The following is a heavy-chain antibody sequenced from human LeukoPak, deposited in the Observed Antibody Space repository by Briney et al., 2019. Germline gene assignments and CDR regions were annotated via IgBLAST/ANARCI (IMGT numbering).Heavy chain of an antibody. CDR1: GFSVSNNY. V-gene: IGHV3-53*01. CDR3: AGRYDSSGYPLH. J-gene: IGHJ4*02. CDR2: LYSGGTT. Sequence: PGGSLRPSCAAPGFSVSNNYVSWVRQAPGKGLGWVSVLYSGGTTYYADSVKGRFTISRDNSKNTLYLQMNSLRAEDTAVYYCAGRYDSSGYPLHWGQGTLVTVSS. D-gene: IGHD3-22*01.